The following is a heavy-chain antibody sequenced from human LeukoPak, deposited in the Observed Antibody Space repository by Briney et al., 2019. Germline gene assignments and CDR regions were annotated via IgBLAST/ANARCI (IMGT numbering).Heavy chain of an antibody. CDR2: ISSSGSTI. CDR3: AELGITMIGGV. CDR1: GFTFSSSW. J-gene: IGHJ6*04. D-gene: IGHD3-10*02. Sequence: GGSLRLSCAASGFTFSSSWMSWVRQAPGKGLEWVSCISSSGSTICYADSVKGRFTISRDNAKNSLYLQMNSLRAEDTAVYYCAELGITMIGGVWGKGTTVTISS. V-gene: IGHV3-48*04.